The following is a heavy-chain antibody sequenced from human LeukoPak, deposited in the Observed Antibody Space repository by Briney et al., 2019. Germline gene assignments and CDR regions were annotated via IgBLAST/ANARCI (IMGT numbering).Heavy chain of an antibody. D-gene: IGHD1-26*01. CDR3: ARDRVGATTNFDY. CDR2: IHPDGRET. CDR1: GLTFSNYW. J-gene: IGHJ4*02. V-gene: IGHV3-74*01. Sequence: GGSLRLSCAASGLTFSNYWIHWVRQAPGKGLVWVSRIHPDGRETSYADSVKGRFTISRDNSKNTLYLQMNSLRAEDTAVYYCARDRVGATTNFDYWGQGTLVTVSS.